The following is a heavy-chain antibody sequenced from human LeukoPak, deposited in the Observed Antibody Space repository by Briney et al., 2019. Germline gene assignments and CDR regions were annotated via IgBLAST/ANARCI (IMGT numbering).Heavy chain of an antibody. Sequence: PSETLSLTCTVSGGSLNSYYWSWIRQPPGTGLEWTGYIYYSGSTNYNPSLKSRVNISVDTSKNQFSLKLSSVTAADTAVYYCARGAPYYYDSSGYLFDYWGQGTLVTVSS. J-gene: IGHJ4*02. CDR2: IYYSGST. V-gene: IGHV4-59*01. CDR1: GGSLNSYY. D-gene: IGHD3-22*01. CDR3: ARGAPYYYDSSGYLFDY.